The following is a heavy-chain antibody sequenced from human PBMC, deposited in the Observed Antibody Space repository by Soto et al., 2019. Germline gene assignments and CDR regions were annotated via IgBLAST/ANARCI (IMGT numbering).Heavy chain of an antibody. J-gene: IGHJ4*02. Sequence: LRLSCAASGFTFSSYSMNWVRQAPGKGLEWVSSISYSSSYIYYADSVKGRFTISRDNAKNSLYLQMNSLRAEDTAVYYCARDLGRLMGATPGYWGQGTLVTVSS. CDR1: GFTFSSYS. D-gene: IGHD1-26*01. CDR2: ISYSSSYI. CDR3: ARDLGRLMGATPGY. V-gene: IGHV3-21*01.